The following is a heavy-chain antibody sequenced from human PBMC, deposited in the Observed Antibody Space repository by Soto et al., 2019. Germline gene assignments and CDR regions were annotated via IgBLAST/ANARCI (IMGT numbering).Heavy chain of an antibody. D-gene: IGHD3-22*01. J-gene: IGHJ4*02. Sequence: SGPTLVNPTQTLTLTCTFSGFSLSTSGMCVSWIRQPPGKALEWLARIDWDDDKYYSTSLKTRLTISKDTSKNRVVLTMTNMDPVDTATYYCARGHDSSGYYNYWGQGTLVTVSS. CDR2: IDWDDDK. V-gene: IGHV2-70*11. CDR3: ARGHDSSGYYNY. CDR1: GFSLSTSGMC.